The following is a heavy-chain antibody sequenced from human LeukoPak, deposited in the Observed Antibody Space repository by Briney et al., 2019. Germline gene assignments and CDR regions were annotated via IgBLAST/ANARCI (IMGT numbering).Heavy chain of an antibody. J-gene: IGHJ4*02. CDR2: ICSNGDTT. CDR3: AKGQELDDGVFDS. D-gene: IGHD1-1*01. CDR1: GFTFISIA. Sequence: GGALRLSCAASGFTFISIAMTWVRQARGKGLEWVSSICSNGDTTYNADSVKGRFTISRDNSKNTLYLQMNSLRGEDTAIYYCAKGQELDDGVFDSWGQGTLVTVSS. V-gene: IGHV3-23*01.